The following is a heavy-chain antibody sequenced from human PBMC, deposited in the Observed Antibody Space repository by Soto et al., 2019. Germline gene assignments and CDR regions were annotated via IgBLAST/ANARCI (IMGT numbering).Heavy chain of an antibody. V-gene: IGHV3-64*01. CDR3: ARDLLEVVAAAGTLDYYYYYYMDV. D-gene: IGHD6-13*01. J-gene: IGHJ6*03. CDR1: GFTFSSYA. Sequence: PGGSLRLSCAASGFTFSSYAMHWVRQAPGKGLEYVSAISSNGGSTYYANSVKGRFTISRDNSKNTLYLQMGSLRAEDMAVYYYARDLLEVVAAAGTLDYYYYYYMDVWGKGTTVTVSS. CDR2: ISSNGGST.